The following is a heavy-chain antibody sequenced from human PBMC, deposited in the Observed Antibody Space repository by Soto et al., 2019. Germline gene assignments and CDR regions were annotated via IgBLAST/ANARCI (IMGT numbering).Heavy chain of an antibody. CDR1: GISLSTSGMC. CDR3: ARGERNYDYIWGSYSGLYAFDI. Sequence: SGPTLVNPTQTLTLTCTFSGISLSTSGMCVSWIRQPPGKALEWLARIDWDDDKYYSTSLKTRLTISKDTSKNQVVLTMTNMDPVDTATYYCARGERNYDYIWGSYSGLYAFDIWGQGKMVTVS. CDR2: IDWDDDK. D-gene: IGHD3-16*01. V-gene: IGHV2-70*11. J-gene: IGHJ3*02.